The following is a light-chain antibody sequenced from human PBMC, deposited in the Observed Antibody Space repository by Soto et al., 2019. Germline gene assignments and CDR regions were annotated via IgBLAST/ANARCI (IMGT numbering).Light chain of an antibody. CDR1: QSISSY. J-gene: IGKJ1*01. CDR3: QQSYSTPQT. CDR2: AAS. V-gene: IGKV1-39*01. Sequence: DIQMTQSPSSLSASVGDRVTITCRASQSISSYLNWYQQKPGKAPKLLIYAASSLQSGVPSRFSGSGSGTDFPLTISSLQPEDFATYYCQQSYSTPQTFGHGTKVEIK.